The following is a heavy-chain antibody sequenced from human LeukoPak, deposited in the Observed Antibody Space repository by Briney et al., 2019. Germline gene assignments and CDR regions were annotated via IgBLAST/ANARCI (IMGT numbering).Heavy chain of an antibody. V-gene: IGHV4-39*01. CDR2: IYYSGST. CDR3: ARLNWNGYYYGMDV. J-gene: IGHJ6*02. Sequence: PSETLSLTCTVSGGSISSSSYYWGWIRQPPGKGLEWIGSIYYSGSTYYNPSLKSRVTIPVDTSKNQFSLKLSSVTAADTAVYYCARLNWNGYYYGMDVWGQGTTVTVSS. CDR1: GGSISSSSYY. D-gene: IGHD1-1*01.